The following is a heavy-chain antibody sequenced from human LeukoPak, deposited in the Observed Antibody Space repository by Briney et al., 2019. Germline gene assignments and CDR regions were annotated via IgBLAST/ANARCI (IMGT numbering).Heavy chain of an antibody. CDR1: GFTFSSYS. V-gene: IGHV3-21*01. CDR3: ARDAGLYYYGSGSSAFDP. J-gene: IGHJ5*02. Sequence: GGSLRLSCAASGFTFSSYSMNWVRQAPGKGLEWVSSISSSSSYIYYADSVKGRFTISRDNAKNSLYLQMNSLRSEDTAVYYCARDAGLYYYGSGSSAFDPWGQGTLVTVSS. D-gene: IGHD3-10*01. CDR2: ISSSSSYI.